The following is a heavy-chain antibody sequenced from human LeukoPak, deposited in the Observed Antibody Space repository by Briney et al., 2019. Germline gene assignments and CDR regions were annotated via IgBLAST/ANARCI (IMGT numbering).Heavy chain of an antibody. J-gene: IGHJ4*02. CDR2: ISDSGSAI. D-gene: IGHD2-8*01. Sequence: GGSLRLSCAASGFTFSDYYMSWIRQSRGKGLEWVSFISDSGSAIYYADSVRGRFTVSRDNAKNSLYLQMNSLRAEDTAVYYCARRMDNDYWGQGTLVTVSS. V-gene: IGHV3-11*01. CDR3: ARRMDNDY. CDR1: GFTFSDYY.